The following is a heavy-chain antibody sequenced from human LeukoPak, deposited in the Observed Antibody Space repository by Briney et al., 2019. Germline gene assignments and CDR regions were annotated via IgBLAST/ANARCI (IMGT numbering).Heavy chain of an antibody. D-gene: IGHD1-7*01. V-gene: IGHV3-30-3*01. CDR1: GFTFTIYA. Sequence: GGSLRLSCAASGFTFTIYAMFWVRQAPGKGLEWVAVISYDGNNNYYADSVKGRFTISRDISKSTLYLQMNSLTTEDTATYYCARGPLKAWNYFNYYYYMDVWGKGTTVTVSS. J-gene: IGHJ6*03. CDR2: ISYDGNNN. CDR3: ARGPLKAWNYFNYYYYMDV.